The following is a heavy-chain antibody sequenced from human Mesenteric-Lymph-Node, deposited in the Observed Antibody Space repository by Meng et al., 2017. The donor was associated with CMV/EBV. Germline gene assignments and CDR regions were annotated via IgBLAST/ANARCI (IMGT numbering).Heavy chain of an antibody. V-gene: IGHV4-34*01. J-gene: IGHJ4*02. Sequence: SFSGYYWTWIRQPPGKGLEWIGEINHSGSTNYNPSLKSRVTISVDTSKNQFSPRLSSVTAADTAVYYCARGDIVVVPAALKVAYYFDYWGQGTLVTVSS. CDR3: ARGDIVVVPAALKVAYYFDY. CDR1: SFSGYY. CDR2: INHSGST. D-gene: IGHD2-2*01.